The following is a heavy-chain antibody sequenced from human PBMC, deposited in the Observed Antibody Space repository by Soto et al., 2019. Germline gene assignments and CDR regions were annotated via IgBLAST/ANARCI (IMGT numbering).Heavy chain of an antibody. CDR3: AKIPTGSGSSKFDY. D-gene: IGHD3-10*01. CDR1: GFTFRTYA. V-gene: IGHV3-23*01. CDR2: ISGSGSFT. Sequence: PRFSCAASGFTFRTYAMKWVRQAPGKGLEWISAISGSGSFTHYADSVRGRFTISRDNSQNQLYLQMNNLRGDDTAMYYCAKIPTGSGSSKFDYWGQGIQVTVSS. J-gene: IGHJ4*02.